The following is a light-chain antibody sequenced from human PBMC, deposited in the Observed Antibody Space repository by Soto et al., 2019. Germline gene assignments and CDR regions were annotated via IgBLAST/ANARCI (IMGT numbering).Light chain of an antibody. CDR1: SIDVGSYNL. CDR3: CSYAGSSRV. J-gene: IGLJ3*02. CDR2: EGS. V-gene: IGLV2-23*01. Sequence: QSVLTQTASVSGSPGQSITISCTGTSIDVGSYNLVSWYQQHPGKAPKLMIYEGSKRPSGVSNRFSGSKSGNTASLTISGLQAEDEADYYCCSYAGSSRVFGGGTKLTVL.